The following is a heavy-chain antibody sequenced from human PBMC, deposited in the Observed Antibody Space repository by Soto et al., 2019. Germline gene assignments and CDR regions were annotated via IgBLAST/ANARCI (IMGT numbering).Heavy chain of an antibody. Sequence: QVQLQESGPGLVKPSETLSLTCTVSGGSISSYYWSWIRQSPGKRLEWIGHISSSGSTSYNPSLKSRVSISMDTSKNQFSLNLGSVTAADSAVYYCARRIQLDYWGQGTLVTVSS. CDR2: ISSSGST. D-gene: IGHD2-15*01. J-gene: IGHJ4*02. V-gene: IGHV4-59*01. CDR3: ARRIQLDY. CDR1: GGSISSYY.